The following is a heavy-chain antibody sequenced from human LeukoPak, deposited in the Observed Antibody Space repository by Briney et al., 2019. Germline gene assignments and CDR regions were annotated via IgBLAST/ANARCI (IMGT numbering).Heavy chain of an antibody. V-gene: IGHV1-58*01. Sequence: EASVKVSCKTSGFSFTSSSVQWVRQARGQRLEWIGWIVVGSGKTEYAQKFQERVTITRDMSTSTAYMELSSLRSEDMAVYYCAATDLSRTYYYASGTARWGQGTLVTVSS. D-gene: IGHD3-10*01. CDR3: AATDLSRTYYYASGTAR. CDR2: IVVGSGKT. J-gene: IGHJ4*02. CDR1: GFSFTSSS.